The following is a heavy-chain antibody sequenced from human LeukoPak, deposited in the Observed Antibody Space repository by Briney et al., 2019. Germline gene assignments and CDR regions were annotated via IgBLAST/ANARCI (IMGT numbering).Heavy chain of an antibody. Sequence: SETLSLTCTVSGDSISSYYWSWVRQPPGKGLEWIGYIYYSGSTNYNPSLKSRVTISVDTSKNQFSLKLSSVTAADTAVYYCARRLPSGWYYFDYWGQGTLVTVS. CDR1: GDSISSYY. V-gene: IGHV4-59*08. CDR2: IYYSGST. J-gene: IGHJ4*02. CDR3: ARRLPSGWYYFDY. D-gene: IGHD6-19*01.